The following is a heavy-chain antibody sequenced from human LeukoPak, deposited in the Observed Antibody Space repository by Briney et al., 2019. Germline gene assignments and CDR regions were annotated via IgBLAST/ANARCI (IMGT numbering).Heavy chain of an antibody. Sequence: SETLSLTCAVYGGSFSGYCWGWIRQPPGKGLEWIGEINDIGNTNYDPSLRSRVTISVDTSKNQFSLSLTSATAADAAVYFCARLGSVGYYNYQYMDIWGNGTTVTVSS. CDR3: ARLGSVGYYNYQYMDI. CDR1: GGSFSGYC. J-gene: IGHJ6*03. D-gene: IGHD3-10*01. CDR2: INDIGNT. V-gene: IGHV4-34*01.